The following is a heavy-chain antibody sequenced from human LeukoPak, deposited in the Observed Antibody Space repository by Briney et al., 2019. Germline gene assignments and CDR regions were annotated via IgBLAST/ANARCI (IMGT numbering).Heavy chain of an antibody. V-gene: IGHV3-66*01. CDR1: GFTFSDYY. J-gene: IGHJ4*02. Sequence: GGSLRLSCAASGFTFSDYYMSWVRQAPGKGLEWVSVIYSGGSTYYADSVKGRFTISRDNSKNTLYLQMNSLRAEDTAVYYCARRGDYGSGSYFDYWGQGTLVTVSS. CDR2: IYSGGST. CDR3: ARRGDYGSGSYFDY. D-gene: IGHD3-10*01.